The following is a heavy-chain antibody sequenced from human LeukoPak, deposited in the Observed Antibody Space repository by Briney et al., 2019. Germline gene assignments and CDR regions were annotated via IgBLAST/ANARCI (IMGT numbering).Heavy chain of an antibody. CDR3: ARGGPSFYDYVWGSYRPPTDY. D-gene: IGHD3-16*02. J-gene: IGHJ4*02. CDR2: MNPNSGNT. V-gene: IGHV1-8*01. CDR1: GYTFTSYD. Sequence: ASVKVSCKASGYTFTSYDINWVRQATGQGLEWMGWMNPNSGNTGYAQEFQGRVTMTRNTSISTAYMELSSLRSEDTAVYYCARGGPSFYDYVWGSYRPPTDYWGQGTLVTVSS.